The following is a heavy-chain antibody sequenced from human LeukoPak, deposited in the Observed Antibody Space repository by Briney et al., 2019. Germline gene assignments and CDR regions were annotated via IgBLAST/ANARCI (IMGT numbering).Heavy chain of an antibody. Sequence: PSETLSLTCTVSGGSISSYYWSWIRQPPGKGLEWIGYIYYSGSTNYNPSLKSRVTISVDTSKNQFSLKLSSVTAADTAVYYCARDGPGKSSSWHSFGYWGQGTLVTVSS. CDR1: GGSISSYY. CDR2: IYYSGST. J-gene: IGHJ4*02. CDR3: ARDGPGKSSSWHSFGY. D-gene: IGHD6-13*01. V-gene: IGHV4-59*01.